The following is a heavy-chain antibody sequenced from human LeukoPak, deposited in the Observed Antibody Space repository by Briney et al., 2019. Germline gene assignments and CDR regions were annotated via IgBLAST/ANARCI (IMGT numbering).Heavy chain of an antibody. CDR3: ARDPSDLWNSITMVRGAFDP. J-gene: IGHJ5*02. CDR2: INHSGST. Sequence: PSETLSLTCAVYGGSFSGYYWSWIRQPPGKGPEWIGEINHSGSTNYNPSLKSRVTISVDTSKNQFSLKLSSVTAADTAVYYCARDPSDLWNSITMVRGAFDPWGQGTLVTVSS. CDR1: GGSFSGYY. V-gene: IGHV4-34*01. D-gene: IGHD3-10*01.